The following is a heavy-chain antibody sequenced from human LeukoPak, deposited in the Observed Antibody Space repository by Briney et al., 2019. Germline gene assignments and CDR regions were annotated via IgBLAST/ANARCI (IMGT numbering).Heavy chain of an antibody. V-gene: IGHV4-34*01. J-gene: IGHJ4*02. CDR2: INHSGST. Sequence: SETLSLTCAVYGGSFSGYYWSWIRQPPGKGLEWIGEINHSGSTNYNPSLKSRVTISVDTSKNQFSLKLSSVTAADTAVYYCASLTAGRSFFDYWGQGTLVTVSS. D-gene: IGHD1-26*01. CDR1: GGSFSGYY. CDR3: ASLTAGRSFFDY.